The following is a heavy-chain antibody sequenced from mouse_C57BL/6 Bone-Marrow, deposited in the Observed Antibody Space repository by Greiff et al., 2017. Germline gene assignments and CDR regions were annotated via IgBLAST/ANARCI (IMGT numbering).Heavy chain of an antibody. CDR2: INPYNGGT. J-gene: IGHJ1*03. CDR3: AKGYFDV. CDR1: GYTFTDYY. Sequence: EVKVVESGPVLVKPGASVKMSCKASGYTFTDYYMNWVKQSHGKSREWIGVINPYNGGTSYNQKFKGKATLTVDKSSSTAYMELNSLTSEDSAVYYGAKGYFDVWGTGTTVTVSS. V-gene: IGHV1-19*01.